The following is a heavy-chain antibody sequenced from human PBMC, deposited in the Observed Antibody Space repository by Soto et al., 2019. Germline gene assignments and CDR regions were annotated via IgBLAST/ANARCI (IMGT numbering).Heavy chain of an antibody. J-gene: IGHJ6*02. D-gene: IGHD5-18*01. CDR2: IYYSGST. V-gene: IGHV4-31*03. Sequence: PSETLSLTCTVSGGSISSGGYYWSWIRQHPGKGLEWIGYIYYSGSTYYNPSLKSRVTISVDTSKNQFSLKLSSVTAADTAVYYCASNWREKKQGYSYGPGSHYYYYGMDVWGQGTTVTVSS. CDR3: ASNWREKKQGYSYGPGSHYYYYGMDV. CDR1: GGSISSGGYY.